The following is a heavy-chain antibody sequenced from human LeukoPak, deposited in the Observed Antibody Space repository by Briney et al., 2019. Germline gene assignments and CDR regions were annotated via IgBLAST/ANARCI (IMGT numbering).Heavy chain of an antibody. CDR2: IKHDGSEK. D-gene: IGHD2-15*01. Sequence: GGSLRLSCAASGFTFSTYWMNWVRQSPGKGLEWVANIKHDGSEKDYVDSVKGRFTISGDNAKNSLYLQMNSLRAEDTAVYYCARDGDYSLDSWGQGTLVTVSP. J-gene: IGHJ4*02. V-gene: IGHV3-7*01. CDR1: GFTFSTYW. CDR3: ARDGDYSLDS.